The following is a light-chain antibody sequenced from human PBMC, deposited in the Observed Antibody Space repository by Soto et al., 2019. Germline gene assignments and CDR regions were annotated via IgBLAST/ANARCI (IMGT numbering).Light chain of an antibody. CDR3: HQYYSFPWT. CDR2: SAS. V-gene: IGKV1D-12*01. Sequence: RVTQSPSSVSASVGDRVTITCQTSKDISSSVAWYQQKPGKAPNLLTFSASALHRGVPPRFSGSGSWTTVTRTVSSLPPEDFATYYWHQYYSFPWTFGQGTRVEIK. CDR1: KDISSS. J-gene: IGKJ1*01.